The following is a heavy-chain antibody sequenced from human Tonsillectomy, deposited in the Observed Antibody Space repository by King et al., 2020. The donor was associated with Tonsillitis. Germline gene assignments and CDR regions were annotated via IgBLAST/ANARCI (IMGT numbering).Heavy chain of an antibody. V-gene: IGHV3-30*02. CDR1: GFIFSSYG. J-gene: IGHJ3*02. Sequence: VQLVESGGGVVQPGGSLKLSCAASGFIFSSYGMHWVRQAPGKGLEWVAFIRYDGNNTYYGDSVKGRFTISRDNSKKTLYLQMNSLRTEDTAVYYCAKDYYLMYGGIDTFDMWGQGTMVTVSS. CDR3: AKDYYLMYGGIDTFDM. CDR2: IRYDGNNT. D-gene: IGHD4-23*01.